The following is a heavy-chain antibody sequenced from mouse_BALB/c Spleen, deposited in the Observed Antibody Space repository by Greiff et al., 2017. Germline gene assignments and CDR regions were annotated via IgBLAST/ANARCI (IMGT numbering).Heavy chain of an antibody. CDR1: GFTFSSFG. CDR3: ARYYGSSYGAMDY. CDR2: ISSGSSTI. V-gene: IGHV5-17*02. D-gene: IGHD1-1*01. J-gene: IGHJ4*01. Sequence: VESGGGLVQPGGSRKLSCAASGFTFSSFGMHWVRQAPEKGLEWVAYISSGSSTIYYADTVKGRFTISRDNPKNTLFLQMTSLRSEDTAMYYCARYYGSSYGAMDYWGQGTSVTVSS.